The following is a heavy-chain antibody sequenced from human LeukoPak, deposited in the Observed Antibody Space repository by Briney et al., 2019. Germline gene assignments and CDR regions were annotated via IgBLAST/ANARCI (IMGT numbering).Heavy chain of an antibody. D-gene: IGHD3-16*01. J-gene: IGHJ6*02. Sequence: PSETLSLTCTVSGSSISSYYWSWIRQPPGKGLEWIGYFYYSGNTNYNPSLKSRVTISVDTPKNQFSLKLSSVTAADTAVYYCARGGITTMDVWGQGTTVTVSS. CDR1: GSSISSYY. V-gene: IGHV4-59*01. CDR3: ARGGITTMDV. CDR2: FYYSGNT.